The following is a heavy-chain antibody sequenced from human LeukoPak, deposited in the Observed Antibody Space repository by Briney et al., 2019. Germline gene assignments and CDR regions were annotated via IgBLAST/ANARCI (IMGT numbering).Heavy chain of an antibody. CDR1: GGSFGGYY. CDR3: ARGLASSSHSFDY. CDR2: INHSGST. J-gene: IGHJ4*02. Sequence: SETLSLTCAVYGGSFGGYYWSWIRQPPGKGLEWIGEINHSGSTNYNPSLKSRVTISVDTSKNQFSLKLSSVTAADTAVYYCARGLASSSHSFDYWGQGTLVTVSS. D-gene: IGHD6-13*01. V-gene: IGHV4-34*01.